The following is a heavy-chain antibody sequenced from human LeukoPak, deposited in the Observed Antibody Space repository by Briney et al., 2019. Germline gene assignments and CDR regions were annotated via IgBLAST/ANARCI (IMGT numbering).Heavy chain of an antibody. CDR2: IYYSGRI. Sequence: SETLSLTCTVSGGSVSRYYWSWIRQSQGKGLEFIGYIYYSGRINYNPSLKSRVSISVDTSNNQFSLKLSSVTAADTAVYYCARDSDDYDSSGYAFDIWGQGTMVTVSS. CDR3: ARDSDDYDSSGYAFDI. CDR1: GGSVSRYY. V-gene: IGHV4-59*02. D-gene: IGHD3-22*01. J-gene: IGHJ3*02.